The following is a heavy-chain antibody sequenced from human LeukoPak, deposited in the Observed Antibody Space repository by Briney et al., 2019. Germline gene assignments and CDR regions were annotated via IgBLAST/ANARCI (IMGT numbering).Heavy chain of an antibody. Sequence: SETLSLTCTVSGGSISSYYWSWIRQPPGKGLEWIGYIYYSGSTNYNPSLKSRVTISVDTSKNQFSLKLSSVTAADTAVYYCARGGAAAGQPHDGWDYWGQGTLVTVSS. J-gene: IGHJ4*02. D-gene: IGHD6-13*01. CDR3: ARGGAAAGQPHDGWDY. CDR1: GGSISSYY. CDR2: IYYSGST. V-gene: IGHV4-59*01.